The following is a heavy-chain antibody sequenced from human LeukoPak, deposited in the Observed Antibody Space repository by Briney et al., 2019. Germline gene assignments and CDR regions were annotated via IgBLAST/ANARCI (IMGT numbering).Heavy chain of an antibody. Sequence: GESLKISCKGSGYSFTSYWIGWVRQMPGKGLEWMGIIYPGDSDTRYSPSFQGQVTISADKSISTAYLQWSSLRASDTAMYYCAGSRMVRGVKNEYKTLIQIDAFDIWGQGTMVTVSS. CDR1: GYSFTSYW. CDR3: AGSRMVRGVKNEYKTLIQIDAFDI. D-gene: IGHD3-10*01. CDR2: IYPGDSDT. V-gene: IGHV5-51*01. J-gene: IGHJ3*02.